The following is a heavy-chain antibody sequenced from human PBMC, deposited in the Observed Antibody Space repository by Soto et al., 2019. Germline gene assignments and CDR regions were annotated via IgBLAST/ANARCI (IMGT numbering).Heavy chain of an antibody. D-gene: IGHD4-17*01. Sequence: EVQLLESGGGLVQPGGSLTLSCTASGFTFNNYAVTWVRQAPGKGLEWVSSIGSNTYYIYYADSVKGRFTISRDKSMNTVFLQMNSLRADDTAVYHCAKDPNGDHVGAFDSWGQGALVTVSS. CDR3: AKDPNGDHVGAFDS. J-gene: IGHJ4*02. CDR2: IGSNTYYI. V-gene: IGHV3-23*01. CDR1: GFTFNNYA.